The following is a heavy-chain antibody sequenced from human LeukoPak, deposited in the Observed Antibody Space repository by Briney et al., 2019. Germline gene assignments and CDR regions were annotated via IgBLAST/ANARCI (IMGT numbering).Heavy chain of an antibody. CDR2: ISSSGSTI. V-gene: IGHV3-48*03. Sequence: SGGSLRLSCAASGFTFSSYEMNWVRQAPGKGLEWVSYISSSGSTIYYADSVKGRFTISRDNAKNSLYLQMNSLRAEDTAVYYCARTRDGYNAPLGYYYMDVWGKGTTVTVSS. CDR3: ARTRDGYNAPLGYYYMDV. J-gene: IGHJ6*03. D-gene: IGHD5-24*01. CDR1: GFTFSSYE.